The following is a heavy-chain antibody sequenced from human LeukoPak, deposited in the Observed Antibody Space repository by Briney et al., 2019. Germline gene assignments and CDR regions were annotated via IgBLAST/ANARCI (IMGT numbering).Heavy chain of an antibody. Sequence: GGSLRLSCAASGFTFNTYTMNWVRQAPGKGLEWVSYISGSSGIIDYADSVRGRFTISRDNAKNSLYLQMNSLRAEDTAVYYCAKDYPRGGLAVAGPGLPFFDYWGQGTLVTVSS. CDR2: ISGSSGII. CDR1: GFTFNTYT. D-gene: IGHD6-19*01. V-gene: IGHV3-48*01. J-gene: IGHJ4*02. CDR3: AKDYPRGGLAVAGPGLPFFDY.